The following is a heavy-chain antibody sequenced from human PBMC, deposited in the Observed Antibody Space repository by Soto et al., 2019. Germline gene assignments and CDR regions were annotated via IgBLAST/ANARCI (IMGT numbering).Heavy chain of an antibody. J-gene: IGHJ4*02. V-gene: IGHV4-34*01. D-gene: IGHD3-3*01. CDR3: ARGRKLRFCDY. CDR1: GGSFSGYY. Sequence: SETLSLTCAVYGGSFSGYYWSWIRQPPGKGLEWIGEINHSGSTNYNPSLKSRVTISVGTSKNQFSLKLSSVTAADTAVYYCARGRKLRFCDYWGQGTLVTVSS. CDR2: INHSGST.